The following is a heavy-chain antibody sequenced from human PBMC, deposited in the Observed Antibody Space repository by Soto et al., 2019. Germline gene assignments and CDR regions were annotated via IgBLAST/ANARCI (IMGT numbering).Heavy chain of an antibody. V-gene: IGHV4-59*02. CDR3: ARVGSSGWSPDY. CDR1: GGSVSGHY. D-gene: IGHD6-19*01. CDR2: IFYSGST. J-gene: IGHJ4*02. Sequence: SETLSLTCSVSGGSVSGHYWTWIRQSPGKGLEWIGYIFYSGSTNYNPSLKNRVTISVDTSKNQFSLKLSSVTSADTAVYYCARVGSSGWSPDYWGRGXLVTVYS.